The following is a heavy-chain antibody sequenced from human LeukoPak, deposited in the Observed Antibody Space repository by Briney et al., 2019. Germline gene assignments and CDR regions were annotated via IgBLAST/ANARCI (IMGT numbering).Heavy chain of an antibody. D-gene: IGHD3-10*01. CDR3: ARDGGVRGVAFDI. Sequence: PSQTLSLTCTVSGGSISSGDYYWSWIRQPPGKGLEWIGYIYYSGSTYYNPSLKSRVTISVDTSKNQFSLKLSSVTAADTAVYYCARDGGVRGVAFDIWGQGTMVTVSS. V-gene: IGHV4-30-4*01. J-gene: IGHJ3*02. CDR1: GGSISSGDYY. CDR2: IYYSGST.